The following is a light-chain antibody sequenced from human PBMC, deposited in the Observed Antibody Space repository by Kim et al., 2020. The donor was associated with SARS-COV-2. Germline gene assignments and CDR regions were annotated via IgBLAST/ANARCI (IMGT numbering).Light chain of an antibody. CDR1: DIGRKN. V-gene: IGLV3-9*01. J-gene: IGLJ1*01. CDR3: QVWDSTTYV. CDR2: RDN. Sequence: SVALRQTATITCGENDIGRKNVHWYQQKPGQAPVVVIYRDNDRPSGIPERFSGSNSGNTATLTISRAQDGDEADYYCQVWDSTTYVFGSGTKVTVL.